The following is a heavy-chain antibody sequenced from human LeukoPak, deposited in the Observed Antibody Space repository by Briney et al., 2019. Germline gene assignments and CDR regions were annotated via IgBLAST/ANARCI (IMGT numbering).Heavy chain of an antibody. Sequence: GGSLRLSCAASGFTFSSYAMHWVRQAPGKGLEWVAVISYDGSNKYYADSVKGRFTISRDNSKNTLYLQMNSLRAEDTAVYYCAKDRPRPGLVIFDYWGQGTLVTVSS. D-gene: IGHD3-9*01. V-gene: IGHV3-30*04. CDR2: ISYDGSNK. J-gene: IGHJ4*02. CDR1: GFTFSSYA. CDR3: AKDRPRPGLVIFDY.